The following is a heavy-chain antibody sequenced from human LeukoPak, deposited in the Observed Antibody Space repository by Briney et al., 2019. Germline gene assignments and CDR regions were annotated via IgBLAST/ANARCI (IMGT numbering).Heavy chain of an antibody. CDR3: ATGQTTAMVTLDY. V-gene: IGHV4-34*01. Sequence: SETLSLTCAVYGGSFSGYYWSWIRQPPGKGLEWIGEINHSGSTNYNPSLKSRVTISVDTSKNQFSLKLSSVTAADTAVYYCATGQTTAMVTLDYWGQGTLVTVSS. CDR2: INHSGST. D-gene: IGHD5-18*01. CDR1: GGSFSGYY. J-gene: IGHJ4*02.